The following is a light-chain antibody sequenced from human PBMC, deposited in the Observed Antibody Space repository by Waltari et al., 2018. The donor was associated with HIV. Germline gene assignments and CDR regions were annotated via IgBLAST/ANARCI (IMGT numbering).Light chain of an antibody. Sequence: QLVLTQSPSASASLGASVKLTCTLSSGHSSYAIAWHQQQPEKGPRYLMKLNSDGSHSKGDGIPYRFSGSSSGAERYLTISSLQSEDEADYYGQTWGTCIRVFGGGTKLTVL. CDR1: SGHSSYA. CDR2: LNSDGSH. V-gene: IGLV4-69*01. J-gene: IGLJ3*02. CDR3: QTWGTCIRV.